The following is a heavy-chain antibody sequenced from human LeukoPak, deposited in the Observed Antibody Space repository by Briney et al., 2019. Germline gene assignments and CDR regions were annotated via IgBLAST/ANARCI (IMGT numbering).Heavy chain of an antibody. J-gene: IGHJ6*03. Sequence: PGGSLRLSCAASGFTLSTYAIHWVRQAPSKGLEWVAVISFDGVNTFYADSVKGRFTISRDNSNNTVYLQMNNLGPEDTAVFYCARGQGYESYYYMDVWGKGTTVSVSS. V-gene: IGHV3-30*04. CDR3: ARGQGYESYYYMDV. CDR2: ISFDGVNT. CDR1: GFTLSTYA. D-gene: IGHD2-2*01.